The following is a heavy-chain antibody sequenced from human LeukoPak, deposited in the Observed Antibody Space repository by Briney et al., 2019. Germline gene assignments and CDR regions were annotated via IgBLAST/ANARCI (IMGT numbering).Heavy chain of an antibody. D-gene: IGHD3-3*01. CDR1: GGSISSNNYY. J-gene: IGHJ4*02. CDR3: ARLNTIFGRISIDY. CDR2: IYYSGST. V-gene: IGHV4-39*07. Sequence: PSETLSLTCTVSGGSISSNNYYWGWIRQPPGKGLEWIGSIYYSGSTYNPSLKSRVTILVDTSKKQFSLKLSSVTAADTAVYYCARLNTIFGRISIDYWGQGTLVTVSS.